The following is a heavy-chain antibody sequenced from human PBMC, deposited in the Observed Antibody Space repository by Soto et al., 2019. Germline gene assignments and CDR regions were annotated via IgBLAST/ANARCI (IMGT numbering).Heavy chain of an antibody. D-gene: IGHD2-21*01. CDR3: ARGRIVASIHDAFEI. CDR1: GYDFTSYG. J-gene: IGHJ3*02. V-gene: IGHV1-18*01. CDR2: ISAYNGKR. Sequence: QGQLLQSGDEVKKPGASVRVSCRASGYDFTSYGISWVRQAPGQGLEWVSWISAYNGKRDTAQKFQGRVTMTLDTSTDTAHMELGDLSSADTAVYYFARGRIVASIHDAFEIWGQGTMVAVSS.